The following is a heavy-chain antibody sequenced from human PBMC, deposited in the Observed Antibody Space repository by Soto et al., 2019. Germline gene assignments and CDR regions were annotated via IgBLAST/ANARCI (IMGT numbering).Heavy chain of an antibody. CDR2: IIPILGIA. J-gene: IGHJ5*02. CDR1: GGTFSSYT. V-gene: IGHV1-69*08. D-gene: IGHD3-3*01. Sequence: QVQLVQSGAEVKKPGSSVKDSCKASGGTFSSYTISWVRQAPGQGLEWMGRIIPILGIANYAQKFQGRVTTTADKSTSTAYMELSSLRSEDPAVYYCARECYDFWSGYYDLGWFDPWGQGTLVTVSS. CDR3: ARECYDFWSGYYDLGWFDP.